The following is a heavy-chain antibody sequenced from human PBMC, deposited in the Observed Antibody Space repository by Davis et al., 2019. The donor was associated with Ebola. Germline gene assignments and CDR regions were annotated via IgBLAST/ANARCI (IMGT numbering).Heavy chain of an antibody. CDR3: ARDEAAMVTDAFDI. CDR2: ISYGGSNK. D-gene: IGHD5-18*01. CDR1: GFTFSSYG. Sequence: GESLKISCAASGFTFSSYGMHWVRQAPGKGLEWVAVISYGGSNKYYADSVKGRFTISRDNSKNTLYLQMNSLRAEDTAVYYCARDEAAMVTDAFDIWGQGTMVTVSS. V-gene: IGHV3-30*03. J-gene: IGHJ3*02.